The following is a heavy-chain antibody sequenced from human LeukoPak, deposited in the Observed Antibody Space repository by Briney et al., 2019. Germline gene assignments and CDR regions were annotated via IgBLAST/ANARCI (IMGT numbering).Heavy chain of an antibody. J-gene: IGHJ5*02. Sequence: SETLSLTCTVSGGSISSYYWSWIRQPPGKGLEWIGYIYYSGSTNYNPSLKSRVTISVDTSKNQFSLKLSSVTAADTAVYYCARSITMVRGVPPNWFDPWGQGTLVTVSS. CDR3: ARSITMVRGVPPNWFDP. D-gene: IGHD3-10*01. V-gene: IGHV4-59*08. CDR2: IYYSGST. CDR1: GGSISSYY.